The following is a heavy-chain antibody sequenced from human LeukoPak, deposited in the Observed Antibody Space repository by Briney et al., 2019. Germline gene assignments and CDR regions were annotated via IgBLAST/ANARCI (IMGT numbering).Heavy chain of an antibody. D-gene: IGHD3-22*01. J-gene: IGHJ4*02. CDR1: GYTFTSYD. V-gene: IGHV1-8*01. CDR3: AIPPHYDSSGYYHNY. CDR2: MNPNSGNT. Sequence: ASVKVSCKASGYTFTSYDINWVRQATGQGLEWMGWMNPNSGNTGYAQKFLGRVTMTRNTSISTAYMELSSLRSEDTAVYYCAIPPHYDSSGYYHNYWGQGTLVTVSS.